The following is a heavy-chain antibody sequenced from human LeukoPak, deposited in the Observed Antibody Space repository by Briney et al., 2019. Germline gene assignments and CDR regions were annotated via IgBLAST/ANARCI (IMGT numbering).Heavy chain of an antibody. CDR2: IYYSGST. V-gene: IGHV4-59*01. D-gene: IGHD3-10*01. Sequence: KPSETLSLTCTVSGGSISSYYWSWIRQPPGKGLEWIGYIYYSGSTNYNPSLKSRVTISVDTSKNQFSLKLSSVTAADTAVYYCARGVYGSGSWGYYMDVWGKGTTVTISS. CDR1: GGSISSYY. J-gene: IGHJ6*03. CDR3: ARGVYGSGSWGYYMDV.